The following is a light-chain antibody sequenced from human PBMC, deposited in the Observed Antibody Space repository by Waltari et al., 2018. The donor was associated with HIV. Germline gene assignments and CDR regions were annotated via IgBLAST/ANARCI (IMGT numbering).Light chain of an antibody. CDR1: SSDVGGYNY. V-gene: IGLV2-14*01. Sequence: QSALTQPASVSGSPGQSITISCTGTSSDVGGYNYVSWYQQHPGKAPKLMIYEVSNRPSGFSNRFSGSKSGNTASLSISGLQAEDEADYYCSSYTSSSTLVFGGGTKLTGL. J-gene: IGLJ2*01. CDR2: EVS. CDR3: SSYTSSSTLV.